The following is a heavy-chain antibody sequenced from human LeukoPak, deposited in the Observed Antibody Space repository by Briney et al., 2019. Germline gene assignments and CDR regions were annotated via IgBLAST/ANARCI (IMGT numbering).Heavy chain of an antibody. V-gene: IGHV4-31*03. D-gene: IGHD2/OR15-2a*01. CDR2: IYYSGST. CDR3: ARGPGSTSYNYYYYMDV. CDR1: GGSISSGGYY. Sequence: SQTLSLTCTVSGGSISSGGYYWSWIRQHPGKGLEWIGYIYYSGSTYYNPSLKSRVTTSVDTSKNQFSLKLSSVTAADTAVYYCARGPGSTSYNYYYYMDVWDKGTTVTVSS. J-gene: IGHJ6*03.